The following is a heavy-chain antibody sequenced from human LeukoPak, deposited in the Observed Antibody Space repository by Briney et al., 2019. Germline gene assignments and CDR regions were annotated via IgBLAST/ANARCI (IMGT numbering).Heavy chain of an antibody. Sequence: KPGGSLRLSCAASGFTFRSYSMNWVRQAPGKGLEWVSSISSSSSYIYYADSVKGRFTISRDNAKNSLYFQMNSLRAEDTAVYYCAGARDAFDIWGQGTMATVSS. V-gene: IGHV3-21*01. CDR3: AGARDAFDI. CDR2: ISSSSSYI. CDR1: GFTFRSYS. J-gene: IGHJ3*02.